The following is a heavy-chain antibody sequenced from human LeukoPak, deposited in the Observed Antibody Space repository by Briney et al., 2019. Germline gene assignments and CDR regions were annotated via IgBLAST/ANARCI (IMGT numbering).Heavy chain of an antibody. Sequence: GGSLRLSCAASGFTFSGYGMHWVRQAPGKGLDWVAVIWYDGSNKYYADSVKGRLTISRDNSKNTLYLQMNSLKAEETAVYYCARPPMVRGVIITGDDVFDIWGQGTMVTVSS. V-gene: IGHV3-33*01. CDR1: GFTFSGYG. CDR2: IWYDGSNK. J-gene: IGHJ3*02. CDR3: ARPPMVRGVIITGDDVFDI. D-gene: IGHD3-10*01.